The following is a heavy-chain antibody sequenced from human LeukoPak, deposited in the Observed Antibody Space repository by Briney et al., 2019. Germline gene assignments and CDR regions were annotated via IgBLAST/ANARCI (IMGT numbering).Heavy chain of an antibody. CDR3: AKDSYGGSGSYYLYSFDM. V-gene: IGHV3-9*01. CDR1: GFTFDDYA. J-gene: IGHJ3*02. CDR2: ISWNGGSI. D-gene: IGHD3-10*01. Sequence: PGGSLRLSCTASGFTFDDYAMHWVRHPPGKGLEWVSGISWNGGSIGYADSVKGRFTISRDNAKNSLYLQMSSLRVEDTAFYYCAKDSYGGSGSYYLYSFDMWGQGTVVTVSS.